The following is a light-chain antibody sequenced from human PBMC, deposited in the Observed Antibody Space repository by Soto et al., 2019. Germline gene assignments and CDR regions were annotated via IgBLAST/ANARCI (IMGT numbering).Light chain of an antibody. CDR1: QSVSDNY. V-gene: IGKV3-20*01. CDR3: QQYADSPVT. CDR2: AAS. Sequence: PGERATLSCRAGQSVSDNYVAWYQQKPGQAPRLLIFAASNRATGIPGRFSGSGSGTDFTLTISKLEPEDFAVYYCQQYADSPVTFGQGTKVEI. J-gene: IGKJ2*01.